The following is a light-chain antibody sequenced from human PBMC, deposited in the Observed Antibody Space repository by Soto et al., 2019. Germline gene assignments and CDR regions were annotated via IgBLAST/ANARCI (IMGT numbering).Light chain of an antibody. CDR3: QQYDSSPRT. Sequence: VMTQSPDTLSVSPGERATLSCRASQSLRSNSLAWYQQKPGQAPRLLISGVSSRAAGIPDRFSGSGSGTDFTLTISRLEPEDFAVYYCQQYDSSPRTFGQGTKVDIK. CDR2: GVS. CDR1: QSLRSNS. V-gene: IGKV3-20*01. J-gene: IGKJ1*01.